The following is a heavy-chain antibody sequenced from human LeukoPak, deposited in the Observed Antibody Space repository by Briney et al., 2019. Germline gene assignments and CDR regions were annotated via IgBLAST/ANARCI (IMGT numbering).Heavy chain of an antibody. Sequence: GGSLRLSCAASGFTFSSYSMNWVRQAPGKGLEWVSYIRSSSSTIYYADSVKGRFTISRDNSKNTLYLQMNSLRAEDTAVYYCARRAGAYSHPYDYWGQGTLVTVSS. V-gene: IGHV3-48*01. CDR3: ARRAGAYSHPYDY. CDR1: GFTFSSYS. J-gene: IGHJ4*02. CDR2: IRSSSSTI. D-gene: IGHD4/OR15-4a*01.